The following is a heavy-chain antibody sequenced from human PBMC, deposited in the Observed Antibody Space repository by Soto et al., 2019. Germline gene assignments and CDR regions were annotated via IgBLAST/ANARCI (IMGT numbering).Heavy chain of an antibody. CDR3: VREIASRL. V-gene: IGHV3-7*01. J-gene: IGHJ6*04. D-gene: IGHD2-21*01. Sequence: EVQVVESGGGLVQPGGSLRLSCAASGFTFTSYWMTWVRQAPGRGLEWVANINKDGSEKSYVDSVKGRFTISRDNAKSSLYLQMNSLRADGTAVYYCVREIASRLWGKGTTVIVSS. CDR2: INKDGSEK. CDR1: GFTFTSYW.